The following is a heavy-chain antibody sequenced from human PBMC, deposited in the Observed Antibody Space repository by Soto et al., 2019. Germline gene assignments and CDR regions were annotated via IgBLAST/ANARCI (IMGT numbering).Heavy chain of an antibody. Sequence: QLQLQESGPGLVKPSETLSLTCTVSGGSFSSSTYYWGWIRQPPGKGLEWIGSMYSGGNTYYNPSLKSRVTVSVDTSKNHFSLKLTSVTAANTAMYYCARQPYDSAGYYYGAWSKGTLVTVSS. CDR1: GGSFSSSTYY. D-gene: IGHD3-22*01. CDR3: ARQPYDSAGYYYGA. CDR2: MYSGGNT. J-gene: IGHJ5*02. V-gene: IGHV4-39*01.